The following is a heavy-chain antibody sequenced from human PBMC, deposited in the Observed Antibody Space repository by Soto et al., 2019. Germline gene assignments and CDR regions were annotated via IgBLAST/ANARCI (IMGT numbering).Heavy chain of an antibody. D-gene: IGHD2-2*01. CDR2: INPSGGRP. V-gene: IGHV1-46*01. J-gene: IGHJ3*02. CDR3: ARRIVAVPAAPRAYSSSLVRDAFEI. CDR1: GYTFTSYY. Sequence: SVKVSCQASGYTFTSYYMHWVRKAPGQGLEWMVIINPSGGRPSYAQKFQGRVTMTRDTSKSTVYMELSSLRSEDTAVYYCARRIVAVPAAPRAYSSSLVRDAFEIWG.